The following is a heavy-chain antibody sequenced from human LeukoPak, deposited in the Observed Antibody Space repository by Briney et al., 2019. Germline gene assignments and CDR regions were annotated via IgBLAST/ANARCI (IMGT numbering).Heavy chain of an antibody. Sequence: PSETLSLTCTVSGGSISSSSYYWGWIRQPPGKGLEWIGSIYYSGSTYYNPSLKSRVTISVDTSKNQFSLKLSSVTAADTAVYYCARYDWRRGYSYGYWGQGTLVTVSS. D-gene: IGHD5-18*01. CDR1: GGSISSSSYY. CDR3: ARYDWRRGYSYGY. J-gene: IGHJ4*02. V-gene: IGHV4-39*07. CDR2: IYYSGST.